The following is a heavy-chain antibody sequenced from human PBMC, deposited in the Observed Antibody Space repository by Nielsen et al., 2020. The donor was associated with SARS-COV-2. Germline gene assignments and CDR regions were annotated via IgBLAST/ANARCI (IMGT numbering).Heavy chain of an antibody. CDR3: ARDRAVHYYDSSGYD. Sequence: GESLKISCAASGFTFSSYGMHWVRQAPGKGLEWMAVIWYDGSNKYYADSVKGRFTISRDNSKNTLYLQMNSLRAEDTAVYYCARDRAVHYYDSSGYDWGQGTLVTVSS. J-gene: IGHJ4*02. D-gene: IGHD3-22*01. V-gene: IGHV3-33*01. CDR1: GFTFSSYG. CDR2: IWYDGSNK.